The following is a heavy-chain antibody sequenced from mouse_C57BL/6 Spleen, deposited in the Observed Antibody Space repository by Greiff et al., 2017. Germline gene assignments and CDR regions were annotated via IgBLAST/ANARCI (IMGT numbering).Heavy chain of an antibody. CDR1: GYTFTSYW. J-gene: IGHJ1*03. V-gene: IGHV1-50*01. CDR2: IDPSDSYT. CDR3: ARSGSNLGRYFDV. Sequence: QVQLQQPGAELVKPGASVKLSCKASGYTFTSYWMQWVKQRPGQGLEWIGEIDPSDSYTNYNQKFKGKATLTVDTSSSTAYMQLSSLTSEDSAVYYCARSGSNLGRYFDVWGTGTTVTVSS. D-gene: IGHD2-5*01.